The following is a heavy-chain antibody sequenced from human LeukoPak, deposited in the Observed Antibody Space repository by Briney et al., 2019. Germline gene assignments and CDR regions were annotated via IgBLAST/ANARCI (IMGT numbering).Heavy chain of an antibody. Sequence: ASVKVSCKASGYTFTSYDINWVRQATGQGLEWMGWMNPNSGNTGYAQKFQGRVTMTRNTSISTAYTELSSLRSEDTAVYYCARASVGAKIRYSFDYWGQGTLATVSS. D-gene: IGHD1-26*01. CDR2: MNPNSGNT. J-gene: IGHJ4*02. CDR3: ARASVGAKIRYSFDY. CDR1: GYTFTSYD. V-gene: IGHV1-8*01.